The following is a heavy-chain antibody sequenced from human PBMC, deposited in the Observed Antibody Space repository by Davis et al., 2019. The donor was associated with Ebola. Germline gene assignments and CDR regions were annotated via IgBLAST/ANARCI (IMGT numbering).Heavy chain of an antibody. V-gene: IGHV4-30-4*08. Sequence: SQTLSLTCAVYGGSFSGYYWSWIRQPPGKGLEWIGYIYYSGSTYYNPYLKSRVTISVDTSKNQFSLKLSSVTAADTAVYYCARGGIVVVPAASTIFDYWGQGTLVTVSS. CDR3: ARGGIVVVPAASTIFDY. D-gene: IGHD2-2*01. CDR2: IYYSGST. J-gene: IGHJ4*02. CDR1: GGSFSGYY.